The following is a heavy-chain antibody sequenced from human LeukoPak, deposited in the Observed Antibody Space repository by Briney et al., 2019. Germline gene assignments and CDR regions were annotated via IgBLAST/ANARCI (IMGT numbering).Heavy chain of an antibody. J-gene: IGHJ3*02. CDR3: ARRIIGYCSGGSCYLGAFDI. Sequence: ASVKVSCKASGGTFSRYAISWVRQAPGQGLEWMGGIIPIFGTANYAQKFQGRVTITADKSTSTAYMELSSLRSEDTAVYYCARRIIGYCSGGSCYLGAFDIWGQGTMVTVSS. D-gene: IGHD2-15*01. CDR2: IIPIFGTA. CDR1: GGTFSRYA. V-gene: IGHV1-69*06.